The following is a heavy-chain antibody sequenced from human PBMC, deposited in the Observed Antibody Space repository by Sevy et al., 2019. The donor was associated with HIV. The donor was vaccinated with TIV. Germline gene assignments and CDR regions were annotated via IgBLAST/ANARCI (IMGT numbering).Heavy chain of an antibody. CDR2: IYYSGST. D-gene: IGHD6-19*01. J-gene: IGHJ4*02. V-gene: IGHV4-39*01. CDR1: GGSISSSSYY. CDR3: ARRLAVARGFDY. Sequence: SETLSLTCTVSGGSISSSSYYWGWIRQPPGKGLEWIGSIYYSGSTYYNPSLKSRVTISVDTSKNQFSLKLSFVTAADTAVYYCARRLAVARGFDYWGQGTLVTVSS.